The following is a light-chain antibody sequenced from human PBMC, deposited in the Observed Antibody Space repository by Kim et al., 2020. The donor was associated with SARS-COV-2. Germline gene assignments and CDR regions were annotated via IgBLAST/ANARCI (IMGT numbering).Light chain of an antibody. Sequence: EIVLTQSPATLSLSPGERATLSCRASQSISNYLAWYQQKPGQAPRLLIYDASNRAPGIPARFSGSGSGTDFTLSISSLQPEDFAVYFCQQRNNWPHLTFGGGTKVDIK. CDR1: QSISNY. CDR3: QQRNNWPHLT. V-gene: IGKV3-11*01. CDR2: DAS. J-gene: IGKJ4*01.